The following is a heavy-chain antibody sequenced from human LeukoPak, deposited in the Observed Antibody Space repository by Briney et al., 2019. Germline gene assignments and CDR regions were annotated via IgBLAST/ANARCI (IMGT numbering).Heavy chain of an antibody. Sequence: PSQTLSLTCTVSGGSISSGGYYWSWIRQPPGKGLEWIGYIYHSGSTYYNPSLKSRVTISVDRSKNQFSLKLSSVTAADTAVYYCAREPRIAAASQHWGQGTLVTVSS. D-gene: IGHD6-13*01. CDR3: AREPRIAAASQH. V-gene: IGHV4-30-2*01. CDR2: IYHSGST. CDR1: GGSISSGGYY. J-gene: IGHJ1*01.